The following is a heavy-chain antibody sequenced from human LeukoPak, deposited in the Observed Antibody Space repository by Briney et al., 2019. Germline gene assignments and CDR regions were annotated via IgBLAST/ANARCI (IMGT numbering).Heavy chain of an antibody. D-gene: IGHD6-13*01. CDR3: ARVIAAADKTVNY. CDR1: GGSISGYD. Sequence: PSETLSLTCTASGGSISGYDWRWIRQPPGKGLEWIWYIYYSGSTTYNPSPKSRVTISVDTSNNQFFLKLISMTTADTTVYYCARVIAAADKTVNYWGQGTLVTVSS. V-gene: IGHV4-59*01. J-gene: IGHJ4*02. CDR2: IYYSGST.